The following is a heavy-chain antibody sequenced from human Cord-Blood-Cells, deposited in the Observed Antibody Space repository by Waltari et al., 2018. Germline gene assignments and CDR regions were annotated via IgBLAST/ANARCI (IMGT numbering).Heavy chain of an antibody. J-gene: IGHJ3*02. CDR1: GGTISTISSY. CDR3: ARRMVTGSYYLAFDI. Sequence: QLQLQESGPGLLKPSETLSLTCTVSGGTISTISSYWRWIRQSPGKGLGWIGSIYYSGSTYYNPSLKSRVTISVDTSKNQFSLKLSSVTATDTAVYYCARRMVTGSYYLAFDIWGQGTMVTVSS. V-gene: IGHV4-39*01. CDR2: IYYSGST. D-gene: IGHD3-10*01.